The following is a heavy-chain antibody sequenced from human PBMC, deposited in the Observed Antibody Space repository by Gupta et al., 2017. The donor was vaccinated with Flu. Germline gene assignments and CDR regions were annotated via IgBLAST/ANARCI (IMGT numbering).Heavy chain of an antibody. D-gene: IGHD2-8*01. CDR2: IWYDGSNK. Sequence: QVQLVESGGGVVQPGRSLRLSCAASGFTFSSYGMHWVRQAPGKGLEWVAVIWYDGSNKYYADSVKGRFTISRDNSKNTLYLQMNSLRAEDTAVYYCARQCIVLLGFDPWGQGTLVTVSS. J-gene: IGHJ5*02. V-gene: IGHV3-33*01. CDR1: GFTFSSYG. CDR3: ARQCIVLLGFDP.